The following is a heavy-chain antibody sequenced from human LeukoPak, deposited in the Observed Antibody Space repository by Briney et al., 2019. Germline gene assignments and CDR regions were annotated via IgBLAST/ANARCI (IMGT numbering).Heavy chain of an antibody. CDR1: GDSVSGNSAG. CDR2: TYYRSKWYN. Sequence: SQTLSLTCAISGDSVSGNSAGWNWIRQSPSRGLEWLGRTYYRSKWYNDYAASVKSRISINPDTSKNQFSLQLNSVTPEDTAVYYCARDPEGTTIFDYWGQGTLVTVSS. V-gene: IGHV6-1*01. D-gene: IGHD1-14*01. CDR3: ARDPEGTTIFDY. J-gene: IGHJ4*02.